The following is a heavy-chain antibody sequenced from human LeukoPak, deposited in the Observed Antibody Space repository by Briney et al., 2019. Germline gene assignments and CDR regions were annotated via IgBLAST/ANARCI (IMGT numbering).Heavy chain of an antibody. Sequence: GGSLTLSCAASGFTFSSYGMHWVRQAPGKGLEWVAFIRYDGSNKYYADSVKGRFTISRDNSKNTLYLQMNSLRAEDTAVYYCAKDMSRTRRYYYDSSGSDYWGQGTLVTVSS. CDR3: AKDMSRTRRYYYDSSGSDY. J-gene: IGHJ4*02. CDR2: IRYDGSNK. V-gene: IGHV3-30*02. D-gene: IGHD3-22*01. CDR1: GFTFSSYG.